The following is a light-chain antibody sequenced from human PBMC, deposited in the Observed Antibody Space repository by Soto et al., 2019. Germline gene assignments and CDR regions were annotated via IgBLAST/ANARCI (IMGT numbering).Light chain of an antibody. J-gene: IGKJ3*01. Sequence: DIQMTXSPSSLSASVGDRVTITXXXSQDISNYLNWYQQKPGKAPKLLIYDASNLETGVPSRFSGSGSGTDFTFTISSLQPEDIATYYCQQYDNLLFTFGPGTKVDIK. CDR1: QDISNY. V-gene: IGKV1-33*01. CDR3: QQYDNLLFT. CDR2: DAS.